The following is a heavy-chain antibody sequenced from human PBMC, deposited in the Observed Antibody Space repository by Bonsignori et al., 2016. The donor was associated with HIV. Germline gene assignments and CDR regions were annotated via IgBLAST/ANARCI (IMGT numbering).Heavy chain of an antibody. CDR2: LDSGAGT. Sequence: WIRQPPGKGLEWVSVLDSGAGTYYADSVKGRLIISRDNSKNTLYLQMNRLRAEDTAVYYCARGGLWSLDYWGQGTLVTVSS. CDR3: ARGGLWSLDY. D-gene: IGHD3-10*01. J-gene: IGHJ4*02. V-gene: IGHV3-66*01.